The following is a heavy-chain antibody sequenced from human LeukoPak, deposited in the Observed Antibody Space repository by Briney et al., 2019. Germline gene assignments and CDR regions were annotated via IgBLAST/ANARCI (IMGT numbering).Heavy chain of an antibody. J-gene: IGHJ4*02. CDR2: IYHNGIT. CDR1: GGSISSSSYY. D-gene: IGHD1-26*01. V-gene: IGHV4-61*05. CDR3: LVGATTRLYYFDY. Sequence: KPSETLSLTCTVSGGSISSSSYYWGWIRQPPGKGLEWIGYIYHNGITNYNPFLKSRVTISVDTSKNQFSLKLSSVTAADTAVYYCLVGATTRLYYFDYWGQGTLVTVSS.